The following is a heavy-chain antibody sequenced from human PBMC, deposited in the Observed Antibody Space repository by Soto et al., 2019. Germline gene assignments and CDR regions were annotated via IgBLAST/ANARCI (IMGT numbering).Heavy chain of an antibody. CDR2: ISSSSSTI. CDR1: GFTFSNYI. J-gene: IGHJ4*02. CDR3: ASHAELYYDSSRSPSYY. D-gene: IGHD3-22*01. V-gene: IGHV3-48*02. Sequence: EVQLVESGGGLVQPGGSLRLSCAASGFTFSNYIMNWVRQAPGKGLEWVSYISSSSSTIYYADSVKGRFTISRDNAKKPLSLQLNILRDAHTPVYYCASHAELYYDSSRSPSYYWAQGTLVTVSS.